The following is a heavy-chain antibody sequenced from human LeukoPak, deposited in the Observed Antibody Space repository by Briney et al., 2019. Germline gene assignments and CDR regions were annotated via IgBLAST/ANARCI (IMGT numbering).Heavy chain of an antibody. J-gene: IGHJ4*02. Sequence: GGSLRLSCAASGFTFSSYAMSWVRQAPGKGLEWVSAISGSGGSTYYADSVKGRFTISRDNSKNTLYLQMNSLRAEDTAVYYCAKDPGLLWFGESPFDYWGQGTLVTVSS. CDR2: ISGSGGST. V-gene: IGHV3-23*01. D-gene: IGHD3-10*01. CDR3: AKDPGLLWFGESPFDY. CDR1: GFTFSSYA.